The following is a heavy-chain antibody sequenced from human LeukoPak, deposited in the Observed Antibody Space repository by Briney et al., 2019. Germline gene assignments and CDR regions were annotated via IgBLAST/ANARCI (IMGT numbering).Heavy chain of an antibody. Sequence: PGGSLRLSCAASGFTFSSYAMSWVRQAPEKGLEWVSAISGSGGSTYYADSVKGRFTISRDNSKNTLYLQMNSLRAEDTAVYYCAKAIHGWSSGWYLGGAAFDIWGQGTMVTVSS. CDR2: ISGSGGST. CDR1: GFTFSSYA. J-gene: IGHJ3*02. V-gene: IGHV3-23*01. D-gene: IGHD6-19*01. CDR3: AKAIHGWSSGWYLGGAAFDI.